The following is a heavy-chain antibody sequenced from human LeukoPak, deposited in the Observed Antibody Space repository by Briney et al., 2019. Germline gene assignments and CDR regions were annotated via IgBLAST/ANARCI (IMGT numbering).Heavy chain of an antibody. D-gene: IGHD2-2*01. V-gene: IGHV3-74*01. CDR1: GFTFSSHW. J-gene: IGHJ5*02. CDR3: VRGALRDCSYTSCSRGIWFDP. CDR2: INADGSGT. Sequence: PGGSLRLSCAASGFTFSSHWMHWVRQAPEKGLVGVAHINADGSGTYYAASVKGRFTISRDNAKNTLYLQMHSLTAEDTAVYYCVRGALRDCSYTSCSRGIWFDPWGHGTLVTVSS.